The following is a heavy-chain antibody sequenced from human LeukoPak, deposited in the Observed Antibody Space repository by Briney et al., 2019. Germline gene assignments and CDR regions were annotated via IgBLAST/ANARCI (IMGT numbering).Heavy chain of an antibody. CDR1: GFTFSNAW. V-gene: IGHV3-15*01. D-gene: IGHD4-17*01. Sequence: GGSLRLSCAASGFTFSNAWMSWVRQAPGKGLEWVGRIKSKTDGGTTDYAAPVKGRFTISRDESKNMLYLQMNSLKSEDTAVYYCTAYGGKSGLVDCGGQGTLVTVSS. CDR3: TAYGGKSGLVDC. J-gene: IGHJ4*02. CDR2: IKSKTDGGTT.